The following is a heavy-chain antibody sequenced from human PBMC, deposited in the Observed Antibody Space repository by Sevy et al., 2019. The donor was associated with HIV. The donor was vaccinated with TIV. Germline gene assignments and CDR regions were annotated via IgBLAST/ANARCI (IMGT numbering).Heavy chain of an antibody. V-gene: IGHV3-15*01. J-gene: IGHJ6*03. CDR3: TTLPSIVGATILSDYYYYYYMDV. CDR2: IKSKTDGGTT. Sequence: GGSLRLSCAASGFTFSNAWMSWVRQAPGKGLEWVGRIKSKTDGGTTDTAAPVKGRFTISRDDSKNTMYLQMNSLKTEDTAVYYCTTLPSIVGATILSDYYYYYYMDVWGKGTTVTVSS. CDR1: GFTFSNAW. D-gene: IGHD1-26*01.